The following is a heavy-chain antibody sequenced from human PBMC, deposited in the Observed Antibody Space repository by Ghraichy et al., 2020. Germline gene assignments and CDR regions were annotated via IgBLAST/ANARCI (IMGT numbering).Heavy chain of an antibody. CDR1: GFTFDDYT. D-gene: IGHD3-16*02. Sequence: GESLNISCAASGFTFDDYTMHWVRQAPGKGLEWVSLISWDGGSTYYADSVKGRFTISRDNSKNSLCLQMNSLRTEDTALYYCAKDKGALSYYYYGMDVWGQGTTVTVSS. J-gene: IGHJ6*02. CDR2: ISWDGGST. CDR3: AKDKGALSYYYYGMDV. V-gene: IGHV3-43*01.